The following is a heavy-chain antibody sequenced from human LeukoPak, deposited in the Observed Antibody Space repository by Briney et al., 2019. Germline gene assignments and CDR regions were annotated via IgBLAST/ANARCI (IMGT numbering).Heavy chain of an antibody. CDR2: INWNGGST. CDR1: GFTFDDYG. J-gene: IGHJ4*02. V-gene: IGHV3-20*04. Sequence: GGSLRLSCAASGFTFDDYGMSWVRQAPGKGLEWVSGINWNGGSTGYADSVKGRFTISRDNAKNSLYLQMNSLRAEDTALYYCAKEKVVGEYYYGSGPDYWGQGTLVTVSS. D-gene: IGHD3-10*01. CDR3: AKEKVVGEYYYGSGPDY.